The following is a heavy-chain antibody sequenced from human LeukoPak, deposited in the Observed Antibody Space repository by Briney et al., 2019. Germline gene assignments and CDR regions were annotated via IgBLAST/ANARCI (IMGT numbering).Heavy chain of an antibody. J-gene: IGHJ5*02. CDR3: ARVADSDYGGWFDP. CDR1: GGTFSSYA. CDR2: IIPIFGIA. V-gene: IGHV1-69*04. Sequence: ASVKVSCKASGGTFSSYAISWVRQAPGQGLEWMGRIIPIFGIANYAQKFQGRVTITADKSTSTAYMELSSLRSEDTAVYYCARVADSDYGGWFDPWGQGTLVTVSS. D-gene: IGHD4-17*01.